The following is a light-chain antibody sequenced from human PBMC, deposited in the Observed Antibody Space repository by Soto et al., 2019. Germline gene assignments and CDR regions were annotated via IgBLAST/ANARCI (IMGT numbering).Light chain of an antibody. CDR3: QHYNDWPPTWT. J-gene: IGKJ1*01. CDR2: GAS. Sequence: EIVMTQSPATLSVSPGERDTLSCRASQSVSGKLAWYQQKPGQAPRVLIFGASTRATGVPARFSGSGSGTEFTLTISSLQSEDFAVYYCQHYNDWPPTWTFGQGTRVEIK. CDR1: QSVSGK. V-gene: IGKV3-15*01.